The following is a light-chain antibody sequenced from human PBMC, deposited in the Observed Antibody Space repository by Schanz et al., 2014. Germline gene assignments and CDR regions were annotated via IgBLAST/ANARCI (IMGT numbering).Light chain of an antibody. CDR1: QSISSW. CDR2: DAS. Sequence: DIQMTQSPSTLSASVGDRVTITCRASQSISSWLAWYQQKPGKAPKLLIYDASSLESGVPSRFSGSGSGTEFTLTISCLQSEDFATYYCQQYYTYLTFGGGTKVEI. CDR3: QQYYTYLT. V-gene: IGKV1-5*01. J-gene: IGKJ4*01.